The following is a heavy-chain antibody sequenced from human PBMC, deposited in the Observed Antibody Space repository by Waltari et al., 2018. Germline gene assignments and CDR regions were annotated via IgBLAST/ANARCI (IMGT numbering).Heavy chain of an antibody. V-gene: IGHV4-34*01. Sequence: QVQLQQWGAGLLKPSETLSLTCAVYGGSFSGYYWSWIRQPPGKGLEWIGEINHSGSTNYNPSLKSRVTISVDTSKNQFSLKLSSVTTADTAVYYCARVRIAAVDYWGQGTLVTVSS. J-gene: IGHJ4*02. CDR2: INHSGST. CDR3: ARVRIAAVDY. CDR1: GGSFSGYY. D-gene: IGHD6-13*01.